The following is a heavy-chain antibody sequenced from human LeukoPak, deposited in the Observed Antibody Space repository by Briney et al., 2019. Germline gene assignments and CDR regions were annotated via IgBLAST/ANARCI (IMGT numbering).Heavy chain of an antibody. CDR3: ASTSSGYLFGAFDI. CDR1: GYTFTSYY. Sequence: GSSVKVSCKASGYTFTSYYMHWVRLAPGPGLEWMGIINASGGSTSYAQKFQGRVTMTRDTSTSTVYMELSSLRSEDTAVYYCASTSSGYLFGAFDIWGQGTMVTVSS. J-gene: IGHJ3*02. D-gene: IGHD3-22*01. V-gene: IGHV1-46*01. CDR2: INASGGST.